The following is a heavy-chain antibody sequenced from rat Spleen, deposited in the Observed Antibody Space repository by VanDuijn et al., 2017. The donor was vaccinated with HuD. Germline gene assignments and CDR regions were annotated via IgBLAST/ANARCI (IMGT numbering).Heavy chain of an antibody. CDR1: GFTFSSFP. CDR2: ISSGGGGI. V-gene: IGHV5-46*01. J-gene: IGHJ2*01. CDR3: TRDRHYGYARGSFDY. Sequence: EVQLVESGGGLVQPGRSLKLSCAASGFTFSSFPMAWVRQAPKKGLEWVAYISSGGGGIYYPDSVQGRFTISRDNAQNTLYLQMNSLRSEDTATYYCTRDRHYGYARGSFDYWGQGVMVTVSS. D-gene: IGHD1-7*01.